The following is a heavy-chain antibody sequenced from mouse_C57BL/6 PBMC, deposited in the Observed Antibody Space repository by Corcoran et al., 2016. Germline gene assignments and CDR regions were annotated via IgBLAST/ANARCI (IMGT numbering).Heavy chain of an antibody. CDR3: AREEKDYLYARDY. V-gene: IGHV1-26*01. J-gene: IGHJ4*01. CDR1: GYTFTDYY. CDR2: INPNNGGT. D-gene: IGHD2-4*01. Sequence: EVQLQQSGPELVKPGASVKISCKASGYTFTDYYLHWVKQSHGKSLEWIGDINPNNGGTSYHQKFKGKATLTVDKSSSSADMEHRSLTSEDSAVYYGAREEKDYLYARDYWGQGTSVTVSS.